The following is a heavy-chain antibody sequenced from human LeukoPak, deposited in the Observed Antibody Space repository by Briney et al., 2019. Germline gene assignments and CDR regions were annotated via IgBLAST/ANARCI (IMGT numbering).Heavy chain of an antibody. CDR2: INPHSGGT. CDR3: VREGNELLSKDFDY. V-gene: IGHV1-2*02. J-gene: IGHJ4*02. Sequence: SSVKVSCKASGFTFTDYYIHWVRQAPGQGLAWMGYINPHSGGTSSPQKFQGRVAMTTDTSISSAYMELSSLISDDTAMYYCVREGNELLSKDFDYWGQGTLVTVSS. CDR1: GFTFTDYY. D-gene: IGHD2-21*02.